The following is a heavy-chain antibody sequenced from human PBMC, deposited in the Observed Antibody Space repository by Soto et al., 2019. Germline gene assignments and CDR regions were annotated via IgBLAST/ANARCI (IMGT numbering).Heavy chain of an antibody. J-gene: IGHJ4*02. Sequence: QVQLVQSGAEVKKPGSSVKVYCKASGGTFSSYAISWVRQDPGQGLEWMGGIIPIFGTANYAQKFQGRVTINADETTSTGYLGVGSLRTEDTGVYYCARAYTSSGGDPYWFGFRGQGTLVTVSS. CDR3: ARAYTSSGGDPYWFGF. CDR1: GGTFSSYA. D-gene: IGHD6-19*01. V-gene: IGHV1-69*01. CDR2: IIPIFGTA.